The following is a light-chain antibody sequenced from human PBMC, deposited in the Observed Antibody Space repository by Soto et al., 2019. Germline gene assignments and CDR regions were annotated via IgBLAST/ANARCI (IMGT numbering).Light chain of an antibody. Sequence: DIQMTQSPSSLSASVGDTVTITCRASQDIINHLAWYQQRPGKVPNLLIYGASTLHSGVPSRFRGSGSGTHFTLTISSLQPEDVATYYCQNYHLVLGTFGQGTRLEIK. J-gene: IGKJ5*01. CDR3: QNYHLVLGT. CDR2: GAS. V-gene: IGKV1-27*01. CDR1: QDIINH.